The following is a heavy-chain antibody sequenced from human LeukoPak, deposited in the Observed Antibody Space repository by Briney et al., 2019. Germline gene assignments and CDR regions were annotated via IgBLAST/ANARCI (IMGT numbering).Heavy chain of an antibody. J-gene: IGHJ4*02. Sequence: GGSLTLSCAASGFTFSSYGMSCVRQATGKGVEWVSCISGSGGSTYYGDSVKGRFTIYRDNPKNTVSLQVKSLRAGDTAMFFCAKDHRTAVPGTDFELWGQEPLVTVSS. CDR3: AKDHRTAVPGTDFEL. CDR1: GFTFSSYG. D-gene: IGHD6-19*01. CDR2: ISGSGGST. V-gene: IGHV3-23*01.